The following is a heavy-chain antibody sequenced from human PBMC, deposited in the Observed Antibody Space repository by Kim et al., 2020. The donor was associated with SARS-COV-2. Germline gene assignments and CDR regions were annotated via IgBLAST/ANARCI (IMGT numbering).Heavy chain of an antibody. V-gene: IGHV3-21*01. CDR1: GGTGSGDR. Sequence: GGSLRLSCAASGGTGSGDRMNWVRQAPGKGLEWVSSISSSSYIYYSDSVKGRFTISRDNAKNSLYLQMNSLRAEDTAVYYCAREERGYSGSYYFDYWGQGTLVTVSS. J-gene: IGHJ4*02. CDR3: AREERGYSGSYYFDY. CDR2: ISSSSYI. D-gene: IGHD1-26*01.